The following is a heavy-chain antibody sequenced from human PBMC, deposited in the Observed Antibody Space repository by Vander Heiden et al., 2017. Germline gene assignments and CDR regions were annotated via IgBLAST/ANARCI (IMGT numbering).Heavy chain of an antibody. J-gene: IGHJ4*02. CDR2: ISYDGSNK. D-gene: IGHD1-7*01. CDR1: GFTFSSYG. Sequence: QVQLVESGGGVVQPRRSLRLSCAASGFTFSSYGMHWVRQAPGKGLEWVAVISYDGSNKYYADSVKGRFTISRDNSKNTLYLQMNSLRAEDTAVYYCAKENNWNYEFDYWGQGTLVTVSS. V-gene: IGHV3-30*18. CDR3: AKENNWNYEFDY.